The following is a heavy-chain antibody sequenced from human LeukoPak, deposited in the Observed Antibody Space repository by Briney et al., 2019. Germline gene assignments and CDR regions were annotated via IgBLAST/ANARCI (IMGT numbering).Heavy chain of an antibody. CDR2: ISYDGSNK. CDR1: AFTFSSYG. Sequence: GGSLRLSCAASAFTFSSYGMHWVRQAPGKGLEGVAVISYDGSNKYYADSVKGRFTISTDNSKNTLYLQMNSLRAEDTAAYYCAKNSIVVVVAATLDYWGQGTLVTVSS. D-gene: IGHD2-15*01. J-gene: IGHJ4*02. CDR3: AKNSIVVVVAATLDY. V-gene: IGHV3-30*18.